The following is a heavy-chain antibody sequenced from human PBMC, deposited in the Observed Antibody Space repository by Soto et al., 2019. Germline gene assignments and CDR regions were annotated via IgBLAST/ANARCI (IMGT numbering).Heavy chain of an antibody. D-gene: IGHD3-10*01. Sequence: ASVKVSCKASGYTFTGHYMHWVRQVSGKGLEYLGWLKSDNGGAYFAPKFQGRVTFTRDTSTTTVYMELSGLRSDDTAVYFCARDLFPLGSGIACPQYGLDLWGQGTTVTAP. CDR2: LKSDNGGA. CDR3: ARDLFPLGSGIACPQYGLDL. V-gene: IGHV1-2*02. J-gene: IGHJ6*02. CDR1: GYTFTGHY.